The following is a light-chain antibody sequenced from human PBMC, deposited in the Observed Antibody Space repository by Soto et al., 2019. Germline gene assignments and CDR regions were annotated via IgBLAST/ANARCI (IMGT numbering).Light chain of an antibody. CDR3: QQRSNWPPLT. CDR2: AAS. CDR1: QSVASY. J-gene: IGKJ4*01. V-gene: IGKV3-11*01. Sequence: EIVLTQSPSTLSLSPGERATLSCRASQSVASYLAWYQQKPGQAPRLLIYAASIRATGIPARFSGSGSGTEFTLTSSSLEPEDFAVYYCQQRSNWPPLTFGGGTKVEIK.